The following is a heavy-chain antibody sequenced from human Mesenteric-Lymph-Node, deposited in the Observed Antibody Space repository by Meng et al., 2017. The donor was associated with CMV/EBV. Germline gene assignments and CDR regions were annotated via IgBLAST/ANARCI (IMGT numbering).Heavy chain of an antibody. CDR3: ARQYNWNYYFDY. CDR1: GGSISSSSYY. CDR2: IYYSGST. J-gene: IGHJ4*02. Sequence: AETLSLTCTVSGGSISSSSYYWGWIRQPPGKGLEWIGSIYYSGSTYYNPSLKSRVTISVDTSKNQFSLKLSSVTAADTAVYYCARQYNWNYYFDYWGEGILVTVSS. V-gene: IGHV4-39*01. D-gene: IGHD1-7*01.